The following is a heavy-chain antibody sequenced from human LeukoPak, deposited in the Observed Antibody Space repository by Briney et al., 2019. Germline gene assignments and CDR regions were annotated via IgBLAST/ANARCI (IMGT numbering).Heavy chain of an antibody. V-gene: IGHV3-53*05. D-gene: IGHD4-23*01. J-gene: IGHJ4*02. CDR2: IYAGGDT. Sequence: GESLRLSCAASRISVSNNYMSWVRQAPGKGLEFVSVIYAGGDTFYADSVKGRFTISRDSSKNTLYLHMSSLRSEDTAVYYCARDGETTVVTPRYFDYWGQGTLVPSPQ. CDR3: ARDGETTVVTPRYFDY. CDR1: RISVSNNY.